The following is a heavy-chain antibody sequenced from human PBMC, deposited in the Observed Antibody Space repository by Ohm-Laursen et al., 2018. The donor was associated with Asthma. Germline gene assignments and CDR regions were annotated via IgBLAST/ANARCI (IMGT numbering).Heavy chain of an antibody. D-gene: IGHD6-6*01. Sequence: PPGTLSLTCTVSGGSISSSSYYWGWIRQPPGKGLEWIGSIYYSGSTYYNPSLKSRVTISVDTSKNQFSLKLSSVTAADTAVYYCARPSIAEEVGEGTSDYWGQGTLVTVSS. CDR2: IYYSGST. J-gene: IGHJ4*02. V-gene: IGHV4-39*01. CDR3: ARPSIAEEVGEGTSDY. CDR1: GGSISSSSYY.